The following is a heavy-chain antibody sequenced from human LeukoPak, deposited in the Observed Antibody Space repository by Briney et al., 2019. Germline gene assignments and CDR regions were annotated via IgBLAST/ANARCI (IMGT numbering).Heavy chain of an antibody. J-gene: IGHJ3*02. CDR2: ISGSGGSS. D-gene: IGHD3-10*01. V-gene: IGHV3-23*01. CDR3: AKTITMVRGVLGAFDI. Sequence: GGSLRLSCAASGFTFSSYAMSWVRQAPGKGLEWVSAISGSGGSSYYADSVKGRFTISRDNSKNTLYLQMNSLRAEDTAVYYCAKTITMVRGVLGAFDIWGQGTMVTVSS. CDR1: GFTFSSYA.